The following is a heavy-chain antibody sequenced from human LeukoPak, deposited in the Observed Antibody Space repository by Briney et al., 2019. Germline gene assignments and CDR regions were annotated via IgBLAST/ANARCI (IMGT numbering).Heavy chain of an antibody. CDR3: ARRIVVVAAARWFDP. D-gene: IGHD2-15*01. CDR1: GGSISSSSYY. Sequence: SETLSLTCTVSGGSISSSSYYWGWIRQPPGKGLEWIGSIYYSGSTYYNPSLKSRVTISVDTSKNQFSLKLSSVTAADTAVYYCARRIVVVAAARWFDPWGQGTLVTVSS. CDR2: IYYSGST. V-gene: IGHV4-39*01. J-gene: IGHJ5*02.